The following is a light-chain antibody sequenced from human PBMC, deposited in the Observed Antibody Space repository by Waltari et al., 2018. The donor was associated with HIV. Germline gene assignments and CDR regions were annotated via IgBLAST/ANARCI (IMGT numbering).Light chain of an antibody. Sequence: QSALTQPASVSGSPGQSITISCTGTSSDIGGFNYVSWYQHHPGKATKLIIYDVTNRPSGAFIRFSGSKSGNTASLTISGLQADDECDYYCSSYTTNAAYVVGTGTRVTVL. CDR3: SSYTTNAAYV. V-gene: IGLV2-14*01. CDR1: SSDIGGFNY. J-gene: IGLJ1*01. CDR2: DVT.